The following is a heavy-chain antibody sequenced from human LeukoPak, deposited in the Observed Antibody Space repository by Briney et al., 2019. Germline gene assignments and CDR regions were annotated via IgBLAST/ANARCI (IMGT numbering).Heavy chain of an antibody. D-gene: IGHD3-3*01. V-gene: IGHV3-48*01. Sequence: GGSLRLSCAASGFTFSDYSMNWVRQAPGKGLEWVSWITGSSDTIFYADSVKGRFTISRDNAKNTLYLQMHSLRAEDTAVYYCAKDKDFWSGYYRGVPFYYGMDVWGQGTTVTVSS. CDR3: AKDKDFWSGYYRGVPFYYGMDV. CDR2: ITGSSDTI. CDR1: GFTFSDYS. J-gene: IGHJ6*02.